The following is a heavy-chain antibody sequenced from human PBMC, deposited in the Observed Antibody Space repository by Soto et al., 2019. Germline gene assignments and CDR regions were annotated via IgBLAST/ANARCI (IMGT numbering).Heavy chain of an antibody. CDR3: ARVAIIDSYYDHLDY. J-gene: IGHJ4*02. D-gene: IGHD3-22*01. V-gene: IGHV1-3*01. CDR1: GYTFTTYD. Sequence: GASVKVSCKASGYTFTTYDMHWVRQAPGQRLEWMGWINAGNGNTKYSQKFQGRVTITRDTSASTAYMELSSLRSEDTAVYYCARVAIIDSYYDHLDYWGRGTLVTVSS. CDR2: INAGNGNT.